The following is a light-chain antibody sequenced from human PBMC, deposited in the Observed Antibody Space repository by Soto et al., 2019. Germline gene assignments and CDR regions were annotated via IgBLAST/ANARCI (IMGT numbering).Light chain of an antibody. V-gene: IGKV3-11*01. J-gene: IGKJ2*01. CDR1: QSVSNY. Sequence: EIVLTQSPATLSLSPGERATLSCRASQSVSNYLAWYQHKPGLSPRLLIYDASNRATGIPARFSGDGSGTDFTLTISGLEPEVFAVYYCQQRNNWPRTFGQGTRLEIK. CDR2: DAS. CDR3: QQRNNWPRT.